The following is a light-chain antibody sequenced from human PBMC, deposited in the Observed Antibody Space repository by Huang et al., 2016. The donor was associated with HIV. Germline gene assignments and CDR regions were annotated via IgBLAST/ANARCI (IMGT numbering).Light chain of an antibody. V-gene: IGKV1-5*03. CDR3: QQYNRYSYT. Sequence: DIQMTQSPSTLSASVGDRVTITCRASQSIGSWLAWYQQKPGKAPKVLIYKASSLESGVPSRFSGSGSGTEFTLTISSLQPDDFATYYCQQYNRYSYTFGQGTNLEIK. J-gene: IGKJ2*01. CDR1: QSIGSW. CDR2: KAS.